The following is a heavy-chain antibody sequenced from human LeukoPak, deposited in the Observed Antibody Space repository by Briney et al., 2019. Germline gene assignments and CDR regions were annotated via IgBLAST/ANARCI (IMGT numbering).Heavy chain of an antibody. Sequence: GASVKVSCKASGYTFTNYGISWVRQAPGQGLEWMMWVNVYNGKREYAQKFQGRVTITADESTSTAYMELSSLRSEDTAVYYCASCGYSYGLYYFDYWGQGTLVTVSS. D-gene: IGHD5-18*01. CDR3: ASCGYSYGLYYFDY. J-gene: IGHJ4*02. CDR1: GYTFTNYG. V-gene: IGHV1-18*04. CDR2: VNVYNGKR.